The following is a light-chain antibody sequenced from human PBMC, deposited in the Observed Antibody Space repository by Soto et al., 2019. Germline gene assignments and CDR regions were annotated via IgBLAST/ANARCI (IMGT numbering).Light chain of an antibody. V-gene: IGKV1-13*02. Sequence: AIQLTQSPSSLSASVGDRVTITCRASQGISSALAWYQQKPGKAPKLLIYDASSLESGVPSRFSGSGSGTDFTLTISSLQHEDFATYYCQQFNSYPCTFDPGTKVDIK. CDR2: DAS. CDR1: QGISSA. J-gene: IGKJ3*01. CDR3: QQFNSYPCT.